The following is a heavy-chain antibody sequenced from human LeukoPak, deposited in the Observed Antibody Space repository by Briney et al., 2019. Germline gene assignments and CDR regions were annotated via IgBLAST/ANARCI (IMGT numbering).Heavy chain of an antibody. D-gene: IGHD5-12*01. CDR3: ARLSPGSSGYENLYYFDY. V-gene: IGHV5-51*01. Sequence: GESLKISCKGSGYGFTSYWIGWGRPMPGKGVEWMGIIYPGDSDTRYSPSFQGQVTISADKSISTAYLQWSSLKASDTAMYYCARLSPGSSGYENLYYFDYWGQGTLVTVSS. CDR1: GYGFTSYW. J-gene: IGHJ4*02. CDR2: IYPGDSDT.